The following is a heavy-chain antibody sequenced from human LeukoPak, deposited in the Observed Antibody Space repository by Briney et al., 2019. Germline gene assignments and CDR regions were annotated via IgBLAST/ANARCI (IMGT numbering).Heavy chain of an antibody. D-gene: IGHD2-15*01. J-gene: IGHJ4*02. CDR1: ALTLIRYS. V-gene: IGHV3-48*01. CDR2: ISSMSGAI. Sequence: GGSQRLSCAPYALTLIRYSIKSASHAAGEGNQWISYISSMSGAIFYPDFVKGQFPIPRDNPKNSLILEMSSLRPEDTAVYYCARDWWVQNDQTSFDWWGQGTLVTVSS. CDR3: ARDWWVQNDQTSFDW.